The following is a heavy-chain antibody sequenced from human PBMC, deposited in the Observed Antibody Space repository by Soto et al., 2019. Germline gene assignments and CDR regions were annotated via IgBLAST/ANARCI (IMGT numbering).Heavy chain of an antibody. Sequence: ASVKVSCKASGYTFTSYGISWLRQAPGHGLEWMGWISAYNGNTNYAQKLQGRVTMTTDTSTSTAYMELRSLRSDDTAVYYCARGGNRFVEWLFSLDYWGQGSLVTVSS. CDR3: ARGGNRFVEWLFSLDY. D-gene: IGHD3-3*01. CDR1: GYTFTSYG. CDR2: ISAYNGNT. J-gene: IGHJ4*02. V-gene: IGHV1-18*01.